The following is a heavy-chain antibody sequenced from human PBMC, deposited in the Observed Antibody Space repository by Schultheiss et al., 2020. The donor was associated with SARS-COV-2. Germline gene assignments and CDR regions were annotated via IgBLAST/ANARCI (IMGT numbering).Heavy chain of an antibody. CDR3: ARGRAGDSSIRSPVMDV. CDR2: INHSGST. V-gene: IGHV4-34*01. J-gene: IGHJ6*02. D-gene: IGHD6-13*01. CDR1: GGSFSCYY. Sequence: SETLSLTCAVYGGSFSCYYWSWIRQPPGKGLEWIGEINHSGSTNYNPSLKSRVTISVDTSKNQFSLKLSSVTAADTAVYYCARGRAGDSSIRSPVMDVWGQGTTVTVSS.